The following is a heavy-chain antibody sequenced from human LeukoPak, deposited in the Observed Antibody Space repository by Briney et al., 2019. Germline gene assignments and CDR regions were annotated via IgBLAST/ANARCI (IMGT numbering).Heavy chain of an antibody. Sequence: PGGSLRLSCAASGFTFSNYAMSWVRQAPGKGLEWVSGISGSGGSTYYADSVKGRFTISRDNSKNTLYLQMNSLRAEDTAVYYCARDGSGWSNWFDPWGQGTLVTVSS. V-gene: IGHV3-23*01. CDR1: GFTFSNYA. CDR2: ISGSGGST. D-gene: IGHD6-19*01. J-gene: IGHJ5*02. CDR3: ARDGSGWSNWFDP.